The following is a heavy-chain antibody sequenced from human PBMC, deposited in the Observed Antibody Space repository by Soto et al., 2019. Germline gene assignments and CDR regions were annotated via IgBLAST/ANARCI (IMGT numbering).Heavy chain of an antibody. CDR2: IYHSGST. CDR3: AAGGGLPRYY. CDR1: GGSISSGGYS. D-gene: IGHD5-12*01. V-gene: IGHV4-30-2*01. Sequence: QLQLQESGSGLVKPSQTLSLTCAVSGGSISSGGYSWSWIRQPPGKGLEWIGYIYHSGSTYYNPSLKPRLTISVDRSKTQFPLKLSSVTAAHTAVYYCAAGGGLPRYYWGQGTLVTVSS. J-gene: IGHJ4*02.